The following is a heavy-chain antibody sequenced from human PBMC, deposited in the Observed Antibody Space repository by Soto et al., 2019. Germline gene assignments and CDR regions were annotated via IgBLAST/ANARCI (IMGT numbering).Heavy chain of an antibody. CDR1: GFSLNSGGVG. J-gene: IGHJ4*02. V-gene: IGHV2-5*02. D-gene: IGHD6-19*01. Sequence: QITLKESGPTVVKPTQTLTLTCSLSGFSLNSGGVGVGWIRQPPGKALEWLAVIYWDDDKSWNPSLRDRLTINRDASDDQVVLTVTNMDPVDTGTYYCAHRRGGFGGGWPTPYFDYWGQGTLVTVSS. CDR2: IYWDDDK. CDR3: AHRRGGFGGGWPTPYFDY.